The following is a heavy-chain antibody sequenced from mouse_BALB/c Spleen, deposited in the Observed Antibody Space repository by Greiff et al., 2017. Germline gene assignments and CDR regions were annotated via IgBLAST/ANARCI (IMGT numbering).Heavy chain of an antibody. CDR3: ASTTVVAYYAMDY. CDR1: GFSLTSYG. V-gene: IGHV2-9*02. Sequence: VQLVESGPGLVAPSQSLSITCTVSGFSLTSYGVHWVRQPPGKGLEWLGVIWAGGSTNYNSALMSRLSISKDNSKSQVFLKMNSLQTDDTAMYYCASTTVVAYYAMDYWGQGTSVTVSS. D-gene: IGHD1-1*01. CDR2: IWAGGST. J-gene: IGHJ4*01.